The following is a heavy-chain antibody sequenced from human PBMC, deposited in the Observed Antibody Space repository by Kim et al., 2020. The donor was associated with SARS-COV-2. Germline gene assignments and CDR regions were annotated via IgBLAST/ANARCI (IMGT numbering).Heavy chain of an antibody. CDR2: IYYSGST. CDR3: ARDPGKGGYCSSTSCYISAFDI. CDR1: GGSISSYY. D-gene: IGHD2-2*02. Sequence: SETLSLTCTVSGGSISSYYWSWIRQPPGKGLEWIAYIYYSGSTNYNPSLKSRVTISVDTSKNQISLKLSSVTAADTAVYYCARDPGKGGYCSSTSCYISAFDICGQGTMVTVSS. V-gene: IGHV4-59*13. J-gene: IGHJ3*02.